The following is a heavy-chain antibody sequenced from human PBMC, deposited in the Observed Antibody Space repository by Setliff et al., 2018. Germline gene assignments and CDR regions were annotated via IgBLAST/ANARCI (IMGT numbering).Heavy chain of an antibody. V-gene: IGHV4-61*09. Sequence: PSETLSLTCTVSGGSTSSRTYYWSWIRQPAGKGLEWIGHIYTSWSTVYNPSLKRRVTISLDTSKSQLSLKLSSVTAADTAVYYCAREQGRSYYDSSGFDSWGQGTLVTVSS. CDR2: IYTSWST. J-gene: IGHJ4*02. CDR1: GGSTSSRTYY. CDR3: AREQGRSYYDSSGFDS. D-gene: IGHD3-22*01.